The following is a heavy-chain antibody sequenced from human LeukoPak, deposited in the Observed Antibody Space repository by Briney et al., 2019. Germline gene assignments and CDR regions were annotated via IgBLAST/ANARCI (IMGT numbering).Heavy chain of an antibody. Sequence: SGPTLVNPTQTLTLTCSFSGFSLSTSGVGVGWIRQPPGKALEWLAVIYWNDDQRYSPSLKSRLTITKDTSKNQVVLKMTNLDPVDTATYSCVRSLSLIVLIPTATNWFDPWGQGTLVTVSS. V-gene: IGHV2-5*01. CDR1: GFSLSTSGVG. CDR2: IYWNDDQ. CDR3: VRSLSLIVLIPTATNWFDP. J-gene: IGHJ5*02. D-gene: IGHD2-2*01.